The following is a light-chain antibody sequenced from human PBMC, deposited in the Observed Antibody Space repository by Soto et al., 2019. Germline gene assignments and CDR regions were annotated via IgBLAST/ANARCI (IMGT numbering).Light chain of an antibody. J-gene: IGLJ2*01. V-gene: IGLV1-44*01. Sequence: QSVLTQPPSASGTPGQRVTISCSGSSSNIGSNTVNWYQQLPGTAPKLLMYSNNQRPSGVPDRFSGSKSGTSASLAIRGLQSEDEADYYCAAWDDSLNGQVFGGGTKLTVL. CDR3: AAWDDSLNGQV. CDR1: SSNIGSNT. CDR2: SNN.